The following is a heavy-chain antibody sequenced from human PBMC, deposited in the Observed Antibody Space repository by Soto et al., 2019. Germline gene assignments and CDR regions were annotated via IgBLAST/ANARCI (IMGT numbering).Heavy chain of an antibody. CDR3: ARHHTIFGVVRINCFDP. CDR2: IYYSGST. CDR1: GGSISSSSYY. Sequence: LSLTCTVSGGSISSSSYYWGWVRQPPGKGLEWIGSIYYSGSTYYDPSLKSRVTISVDTSKNQFSLKLSSVTAADTAVYYCARHHTIFGVVRINCFDPWGQGTLVTVSS. V-gene: IGHV4-39*01. J-gene: IGHJ5*02. D-gene: IGHD3-3*01.